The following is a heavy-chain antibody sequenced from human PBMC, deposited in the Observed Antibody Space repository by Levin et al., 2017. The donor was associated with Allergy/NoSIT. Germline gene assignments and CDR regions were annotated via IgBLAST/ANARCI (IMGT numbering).Heavy chain of an antibody. D-gene: IGHD3-10*01. J-gene: IGHJ4*02. CDR2: IWYDGSNK. Sequence: GGSLRLSCAASGFTFSSYGMHWVRQAPGKGLEWVAVIWYDGSNKYYADSVKGRFTISRDNSKNTLYLQMNSLRAEDTAVYYCARESYYYGSGSRGYDYWGQGTLVTVSS. CDR1: GFTFSSYG. V-gene: IGHV3-33*01. CDR3: ARESYYYGSGSRGYDY.